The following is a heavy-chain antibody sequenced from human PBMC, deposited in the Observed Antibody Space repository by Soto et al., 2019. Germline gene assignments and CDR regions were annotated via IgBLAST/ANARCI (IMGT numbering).Heavy chain of an antibody. V-gene: IGHV2-5*05. CDR2: IYWDDDK. CDR1: GFSLSTSGLG. J-gene: IGHJ4*02. D-gene: IGHD2-15*01. Sequence: QITLKESGPTLVKPTQTLTLTCTFSGFSLSTSGLGVGWIRQPPGKALEWLALIYWDDDKRYDPSLKSRLTITKDTSKNQVVLTMTNMDPVDTATYYCARCDSRAMFDYWGQGTLVTVSS. CDR3: ARCDSRAMFDY.